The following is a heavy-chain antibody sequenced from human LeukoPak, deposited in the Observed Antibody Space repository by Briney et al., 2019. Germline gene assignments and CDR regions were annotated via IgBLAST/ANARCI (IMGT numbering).Heavy chain of an antibody. D-gene: IGHD3-10*01. CDR2: IIPIFGTA. CDR3: AGVLDYYGSGSYYYFDY. J-gene: IGHJ4*02. V-gene: IGHV1-69*05. Sequence: SVKVSCKASGGSFSSYAISWVREAPGQGLEWMGRIIPIFGTANYAQKFQGRVTITTDESTSTAYMELSSLRSEDTAVYCCAGVLDYYGSGSYYYFDYWGQGTLVTVSS. CDR1: GGSFSSYA.